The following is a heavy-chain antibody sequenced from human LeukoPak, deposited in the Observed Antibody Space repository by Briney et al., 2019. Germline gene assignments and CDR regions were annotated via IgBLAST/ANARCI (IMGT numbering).Heavy chain of an antibody. CDR1: GGSISSGSYY. CDR3: ARGWQAFNY. CDR2: IYTSGST. D-gene: IGHD2-15*01. V-gene: IGHV4-61*02. J-gene: IGHJ4*02. Sequence: SETLSLTCTVAGGSISSGSYYWSWIRQPAGKGLEWIGRIYTSGSTNYNPSLKSRVTISVDTSKNQFSLKLSSVTAADTAVYYSARGWQAFNYWARGTLVTVSS.